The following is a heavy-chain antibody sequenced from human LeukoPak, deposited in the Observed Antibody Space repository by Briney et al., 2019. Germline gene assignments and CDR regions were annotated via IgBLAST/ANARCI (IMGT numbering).Heavy chain of an antibody. CDR3: ARDPHSSSWYYAMDV. J-gene: IGHJ6*02. CDR1: GYSFTSYG. D-gene: IGHD6-13*01. V-gene: IGHV1-18*04. CDR2: ISTYDGNT. Sequence: ASVKVSCKASGYSFTSYGISWVRQAPGQGLEWMGWISTYDGNTNYAQRVQGRVTMTTDTSTSTAYMELRSLRSDDTAVYYCARDPHSSSWYYAMDVWGQGTTVTVSS.